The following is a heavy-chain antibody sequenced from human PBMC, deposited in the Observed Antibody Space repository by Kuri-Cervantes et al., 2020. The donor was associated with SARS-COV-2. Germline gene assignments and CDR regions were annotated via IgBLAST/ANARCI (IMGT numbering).Heavy chain of an antibody. CDR1: GGFISNSSYY. V-gene: IGHV4-39*01. CDR3: ARHTTSTAARLSASPRFDF. D-gene: IGHD6-6*01. J-gene: IGHJ4*02. Sequence: SETLSLTCTVSGGFISNSSYYRGWIRQPPGKGLEWIGSVYYSGSTYYNPSLKRRLTISVDTSKNQFSLELPSVTAADTAVYYCARHTTSTAARLSASPRFDFWGQGALVTVSS. CDR2: VYYSGST.